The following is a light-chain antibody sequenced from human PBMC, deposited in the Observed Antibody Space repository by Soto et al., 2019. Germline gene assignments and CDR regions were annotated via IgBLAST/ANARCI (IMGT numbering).Light chain of an antibody. CDR1: ESMSNC. CDR3: QQVNSFPST. Sequence: DIQMTQSPSTLSASVGDRVTITFRASESMSNCLAWYQQKPGKAPKLLISGASSLQSGVPSRFSGGGSGTDFTLTLSSLQPEDFATYYCQQVNSFPSTFGQGTRLEI. V-gene: IGKV1-5*01. CDR2: GAS. J-gene: IGKJ5*01.